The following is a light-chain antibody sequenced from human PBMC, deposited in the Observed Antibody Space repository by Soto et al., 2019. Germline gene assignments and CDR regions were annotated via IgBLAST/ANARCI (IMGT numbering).Light chain of an antibody. V-gene: IGLV7-46*01. J-gene: IGLJ2*01. Sequence: QSAVTQEPSLTVSPGGTVTLTCGSSTGAVTSGHYPYWFQQKPGQAPKTLIYETSNRHSWTPARFSGSLLGGKAALTLSGAQPEDEAEYYCMLSYSGPRVFGGGTKLTVL. CDR3: MLSYSGPRV. CDR2: ETS. CDR1: TGAVTSGHY.